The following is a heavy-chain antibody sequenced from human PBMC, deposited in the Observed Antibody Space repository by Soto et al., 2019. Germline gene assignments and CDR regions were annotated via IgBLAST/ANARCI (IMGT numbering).Heavy chain of an antibody. J-gene: IGHJ3*02. CDR1: GFTFSSYG. CDR2: IWYDGSNK. D-gene: IGHD3-22*01. CDR3: ARDLGHYYDSSGYIDAFDI. V-gene: IGHV3-33*01. Sequence: GGSLRLSXAASGFTFSSYGMHWVRQAPGKGLEWVAVIWYDGSNKYYADSVKGRFTISRDNSKNTLYLQMNSLRAEDTAVYYCARDLGHYYDSSGYIDAFDIWGQGTMVTVSS.